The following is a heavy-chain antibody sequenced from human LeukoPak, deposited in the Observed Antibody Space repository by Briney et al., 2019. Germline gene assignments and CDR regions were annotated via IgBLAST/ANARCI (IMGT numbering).Heavy chain of an antibody. J-gene: IGHJ2*01. CDR2: TYYSGST. Sequence: SETLSLTCTVSGGSISSYYWNWIRQPPGRGLEWIGCTYYSGSTNSNPSLKSRVTISVSTSKNQFSLKLSPVTAADTAVYYCARQRRTVTIFYWYFDLWGRGTLVAVSS. D-gene: IGHD4-17*01. CDR1: GGSISSYY. CDR3: ARQRRTVTIFYWYFDL. V-gene: IGHV4-59*08.